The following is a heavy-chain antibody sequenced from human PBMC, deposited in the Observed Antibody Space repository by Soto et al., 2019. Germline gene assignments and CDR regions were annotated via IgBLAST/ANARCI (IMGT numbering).Heavy chain of an antibody. V-gene: IGHV2-5*02. CDR1: GFSLITTGSG. D-gene: IGHD4-17*01. CDR3: VHLITAVTTFGMDV. J-gene: IGHJ6*02. Sequence: QITLKESGPALVEPTQTLTLTCTFSGFSLITTGSGVAWIRQPPGKALEWLALIYWDDDKRYSQSLKSRLTTTKDTSKNQVVLTMTNMDPVDTGTYFCVHLITAVTTFGMDVWGQGTAVTVSS. CDR2: IYWDDDK.